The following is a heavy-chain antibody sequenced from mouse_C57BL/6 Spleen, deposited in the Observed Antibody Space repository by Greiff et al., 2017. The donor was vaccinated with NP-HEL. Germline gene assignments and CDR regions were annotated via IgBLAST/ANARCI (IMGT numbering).Heavy chain of an antibody. CDR3: TRLYDYDGWFAY. CDR1: GYTFTDYE. Sequence: VKLQESGAELVRPGASVTLSCKASGYTFTDYEMHWVKQTPVHGLEWIGAIDPETGGTAYNQKFKGKAILTADKSSSTAYMELRSLTSEDSAVYYCTRLYDYDGWFAYWGQGTLVTVSA. D-gene: IGHD2-4*01. V-gene: IGHV1-15*01. CDR2: IDPETGGT. J-gene: IGHJ3*01.